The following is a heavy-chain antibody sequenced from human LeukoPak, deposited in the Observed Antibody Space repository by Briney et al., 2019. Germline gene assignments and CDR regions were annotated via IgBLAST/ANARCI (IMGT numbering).Heavy chain of an antibody. CDR2: ISSSSSYI. Sequence: PGGSLRLSCAASGFTFSSYSMNWVRQAPGKGLEWVSSISSSSSYIYYADSVKGRFTISRDNAKNSLYLQMNSLRAEDTAVYYCARVTVTTFQVFDYWGQGTLVTVSS. CDR1: GFTFSSYS. CDR3: ARVTVTTFQVFDY. J-gene: IGHJ4*02. D-gene: IGHD4-17*01. V-gene: IGHV3-21*01.